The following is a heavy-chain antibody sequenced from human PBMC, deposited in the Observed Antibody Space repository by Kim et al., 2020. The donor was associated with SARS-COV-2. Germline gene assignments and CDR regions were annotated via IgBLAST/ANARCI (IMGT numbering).Heavy chain of an antibody. Sequence: GTKKYAASVKVRFTISRDDSKSIAYMQMNSLKTEDTAVYYCQGGSYYSDYWGQGTLVTVSS. D-gene: IGHD1-26*01. J-gene: IGHJ4*02. CDR2: GTK. V-gene: IGHV3-49*02. CDR3: QGGSYYSDY.